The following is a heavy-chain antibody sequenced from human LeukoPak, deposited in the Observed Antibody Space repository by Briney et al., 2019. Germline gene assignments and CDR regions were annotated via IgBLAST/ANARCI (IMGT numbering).Heavy chain of an antibody. J-gene: IGHJ4*02. CDR3: ARENGYDRDRELTL. CDR2: IIPIFGTA. V-gene: IGHV1-69*13. CDR1: GGTFISYT. Sequence: SVKVSCKASGGTFISYTINWVRQAPGQGLEWMGGIIPIFGTANYAQKFQGRVTITADESTSTAYMELSSQRSEDTAVYYCARENGYDRDRELTLWGQGTLVTVSS. D-gene: IGHD5-12*01.